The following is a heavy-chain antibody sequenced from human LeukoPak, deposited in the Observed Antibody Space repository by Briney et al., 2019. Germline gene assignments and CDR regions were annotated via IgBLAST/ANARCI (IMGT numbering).Heavy chain of an antibody. CDR3: ARGRIHYYYYYMDV. Sequence: AASVKVSCKASGYTFTGYYMHWVRQAPGQGLEWMGWINPNSGGTNYAQKFQGRVTMTRDTSISTAYMELSRLRSDDTAVYYCARGRIHYYYYYMDVWGKGTTVTISS. J-gene: IGHJ6*03. CDR1: GYTFTGYY. D-gene: IGHD2-15*01. V-gene: IGHV1-2*02. CDR2: INPNSGGT.